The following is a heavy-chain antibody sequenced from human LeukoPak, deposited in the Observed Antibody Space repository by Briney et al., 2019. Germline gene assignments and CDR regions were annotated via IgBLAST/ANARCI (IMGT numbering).Heavy chain of an antibody. Sequence: ASVKVSCKASGGTFSSYAISWVRQAPGQGLEWMGRIIPILGIANYAQKFQGRVTITADKSTSTAYMELSRLRSDDTAVYYCARDQENDLRWLDPWGQGTLVTVSS. CDR1: GGTFSSYA. D-gene: IGHD4-17*01. J-gene: IGHJ5*02. CDR3: ARDQENDLRWLDP. CDR2: IIPILGIA. V-gene: IGHV1-69*04.